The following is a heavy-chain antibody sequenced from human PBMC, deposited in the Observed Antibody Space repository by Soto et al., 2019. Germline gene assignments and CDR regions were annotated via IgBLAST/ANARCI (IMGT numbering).Heavy chain of an antibody. V-gene: IGHV3-15*01. Sequence: EVQLVESGGGLVKPGGSLRLSCAASGFTFSNAWMSWVRQAPGKGLEWLGRIKSKTDGGTTDYAAPVKGRFTISRDDSKNTLYLQMNSLKTEDTAVYYCTTYHYDFWSGYYRSGYWGQGTLVTVSS. J-gene: IGHJ4*02. CDR2: IKSKTDGGTT. CDR1: GFTFSNAW. D-gene: IGHD3-3*01. CDR3: TTYHYDFWSGYYRSGY.